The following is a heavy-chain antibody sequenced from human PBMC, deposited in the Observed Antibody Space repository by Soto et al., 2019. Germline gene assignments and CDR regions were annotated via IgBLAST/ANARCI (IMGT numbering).Heavy chain of an antibody. V-gene: IGHV6-1*01. CDR3: ARSMGGNWFDP. Sequence: PSETLSLTSATSGDSVSSNSAAWKWIRQSPSRGLEWLGRTYYRSKWYNDYAVSVKSRITIIPDTSKNQFSLQRNSVTPEDTAVYYCARSMGGNWFDPWGQGTLVTVSS. D-gene: IGHD3-16*01. CDR2: TYYRSKWYN. CDR1: GDSVSSNSAA. J-gene: IGHJ5*02.